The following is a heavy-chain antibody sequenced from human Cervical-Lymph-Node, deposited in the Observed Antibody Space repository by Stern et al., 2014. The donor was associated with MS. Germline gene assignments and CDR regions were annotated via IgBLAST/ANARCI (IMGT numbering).Heavy chain of an antibody. J-gene: IGHJ6*02. V-gene: IGHV1-2*02. D-gene: IGHD6-6*01. CDR2: INPNSVDK. CDR3: ARARHSSSAVHYYSGMDV. CDR1: GYTFTDYY. Sequence: QVQMVQSGAAVKKPGASVKVSCKTSGYTFTDYYMHWVRQAPGQGLVWMGWINPNSVDKNYAQKFLGRVTMTRDTPISTAYMELSRLRSDDTAVYYCARARHSSSAVHYYSGMDVWGQGTTVTVSS.